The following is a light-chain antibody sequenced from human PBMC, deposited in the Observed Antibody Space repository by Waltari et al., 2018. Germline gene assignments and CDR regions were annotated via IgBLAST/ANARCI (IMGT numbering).Light chain of an antibody. CDR2: SIS. CDR1: TSNIGGNS. J-gene: IGLJ3*02. V-gene: IGLV1-44*01. CDR3: AVWDDSVSGWV. Sequence: QYVLTQPPSLSRTPGQWVTISCSGTTSNIGGNSVTWYQQVPGKAPKLLIYSISHGPSGVPARFSGAKSGPPASLAISGLQPGDEADYYCAVWDDSVSGWVFGGGTKLTVL.